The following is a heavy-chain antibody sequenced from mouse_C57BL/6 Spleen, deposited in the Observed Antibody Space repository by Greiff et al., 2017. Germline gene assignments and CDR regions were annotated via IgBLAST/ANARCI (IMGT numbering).Heavy chain of an antibody. CDR1: GYAFSSYW. V-gene: IGHV1-80*01. Sequence: QVQLQQSGAELVKPGASVKISCKASGYAFSSYWMNWVKQRPGKGLEWIGQIYPGDGATNYNGKFKGQATLTADKSSSTAYMQLSSLTSEDSAVYFCAMALSTPSFAYWGQGTLVTVSA. CDR3: AMALSTPSFAY. D-gene: IGHD2-1*01. CDR2: IYPGDGAT. J-gene: IGHJ3*01.